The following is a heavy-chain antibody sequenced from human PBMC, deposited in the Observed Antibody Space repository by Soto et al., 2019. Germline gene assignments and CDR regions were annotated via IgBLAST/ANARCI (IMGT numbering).Heavy chain of an antibody. CDR3: APLAPISRLPDY. CDR1: GFTFSSYG. CDR2: ISYDGSNK. Sequence: GGSLRLSCAASGFTFSSYGMHWVRQAPGKGLEWVAVISYDGSNKYYADSVKDRFTISRDNSKNTLYLQMNSLRAEDTAVYYCAPLAPISRLPDYWGQGTLVTVSS. V-gene: IGHV3-30*03. D-gene: IGHD3-3*02. J-gene: IGHJ4*02.